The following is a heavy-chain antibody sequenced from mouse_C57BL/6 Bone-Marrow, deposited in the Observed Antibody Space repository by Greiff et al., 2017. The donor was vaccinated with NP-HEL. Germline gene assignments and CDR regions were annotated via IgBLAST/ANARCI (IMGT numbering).Heavy chain of an antibody. V-gene: IGHV5-6*02. J-gene: IGHJ3*01. D-gene: IGHD2-5*01. CDR1: GFTFSSYG. CDR2: ISRGGSYT. Sequence: EVMLVESGGDLVKPGGSLKLSCAASGFTFSSYGMSWVRQTPDKRLEWVATISRGGSYTYYPDSVKGRFTISRDNAKNTLYLQMSSLKSEDTAMYYCARRAYSNYGGDWFAYWGQGTLVTVSA. CDR3: ARRAYSNYGGDWFAY.